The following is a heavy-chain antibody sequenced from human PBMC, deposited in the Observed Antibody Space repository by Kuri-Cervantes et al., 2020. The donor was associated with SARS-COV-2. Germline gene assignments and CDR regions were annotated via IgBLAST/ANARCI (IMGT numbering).Heavy chain of an antibody. D-gene: IGHD3-3*01. CDR1: GYTFTSYG. V-gene: IGHV1-69*13. J-gene: IGHJ6*02. CDR3: AREGVRFLEWLKIQWHYGMDV. Sequence: SVTVSCQASGYTFTSYGISWVRQAPGQGLEWMGGIIPIFGTANYAQKFQGRVTITADESTSTAYMELSSLRSEDTAVYYCAREGVRFLEWLKIQWHYGMDVWGQGTTVTVSS. CDR2: IIPIFGTA.